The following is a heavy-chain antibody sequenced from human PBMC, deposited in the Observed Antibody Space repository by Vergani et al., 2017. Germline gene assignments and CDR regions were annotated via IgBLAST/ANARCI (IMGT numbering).Heavy chain of an antibody. Sequence: EVQLVESGGGLVKPGGSLRLSCAASGFTFSSYSMNWVRQAPGKGLEWVSSISSSSSYIYYADSVRGRFTISRDNAKNSLYLQMNSLRAEDTAVYYCARDKHGYSYGLSTLPGMDVWGQGTTVTVSS. CDR1: GFTFSSYS. J-gene: IGHJ6*02. CDR3: ARDKHGYSYGLSTLPGMDV. D-gene: IGHD5-18*01. V-gene: IGHV3-21*01. CDR2: ISSSSSYI.